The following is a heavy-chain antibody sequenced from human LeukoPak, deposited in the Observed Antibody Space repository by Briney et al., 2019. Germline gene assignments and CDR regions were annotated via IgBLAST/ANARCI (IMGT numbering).Heavy chain of an antibody. CDR1: GFTFSTYS. V-gene: IGHV3-21*01. J-gene: IGHJ4*02. CDR2: ISSTTSYI. CDR3: AKASPSTYFDY. Sequence: PGGSLRLSCAASGFTFSTYSMSWVRQAPGKGLEWVSSISSTTSYIYYADSVKGRFTISRDNAKNSLYLQMNYLRAEDTAVYYCAKASPSTYFDYWGQGALVTVSS.